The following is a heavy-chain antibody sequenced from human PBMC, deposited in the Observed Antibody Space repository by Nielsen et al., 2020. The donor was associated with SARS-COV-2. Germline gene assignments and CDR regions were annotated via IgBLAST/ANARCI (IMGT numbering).Heavy chain of an antibody. D-gene: IGHD3-10*01. CDR1: GYSFTSYW. CDR3: AREGQDDSGTERRGMDV. CDR2: IYPGDSDT. J-gene: IGHJ6*02. V-gene: IGHV5-51*01. Sequence: GESLKISCKGSGYSFTSYWIGWVRQMPGKGLEWMGIIYPGDSDTRYSPSFQGQVTISADKSISTAYLQWSSLKASDTAMYYCAREGQDDSGTERRGMDVWGQGTTVTVS.